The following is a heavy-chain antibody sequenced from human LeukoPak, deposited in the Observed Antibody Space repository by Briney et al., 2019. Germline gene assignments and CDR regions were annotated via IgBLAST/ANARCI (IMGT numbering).Heavy chain of an antibody. J-gene: IGHJ4*02. CDR2: INDNGRNT. CDR3: IKDVGGSAFYEY. Sequence: GGSLRLSCAASGFPFSAYGMGWVRQTPGKGLEWVSTINDNGRNTHYADSVKGRVTISRDNSKDTIYLQMNGLRVEDTAIYYCIKDVGGSAFYEYWGQGILVTV. D-gene: IGHD2-15*01. CDR1: GFPFSAYG. V-gene: IGHV3-23*01.